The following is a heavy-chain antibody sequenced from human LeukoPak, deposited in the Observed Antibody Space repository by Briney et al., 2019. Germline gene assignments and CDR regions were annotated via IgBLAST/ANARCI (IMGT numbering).Heavy chain of an antibody. CDR1: GGTFSSYA. CDR2: IIPIFGTA. J-gene: IGHJ4*02. D-gene: IGHD5-18*01. CDR3: ARGEEYSYGPNYFDY. V-gene: IGHV1-69*06. Sequence: ASVKVSCKASGGTFSSYAISWVRQAPGQGLEWMGGIIPIFGTANYAQKFQGRVTITADKSTSTAYMELSSLRSEDTAVCYCARGEEYSYGPNYFDYWGQGTLVTVSS.